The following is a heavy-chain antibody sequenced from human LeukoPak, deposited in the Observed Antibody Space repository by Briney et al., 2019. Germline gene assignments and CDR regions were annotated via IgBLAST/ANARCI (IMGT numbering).Heavy chain of an antibody. CDR3: ARDDTGMVRGVRLDY. V-gene: IGHV4-39*02. D-gene: IGHD3-10*01. Sequence: PSETLSLTCTVSGGSISSSSYYWGWIRQPPGKGLEWIGSIYYSGSTYYNPSLKSRVTISVDTSKNQFSLKLSSVTAADTAVYYCARDDTGMVRGVRLDYWGQGTLVTVSS. CDR1: GGSISSSSYY. J-gene: IGHJ4*02. CDR2: IYYSGST.